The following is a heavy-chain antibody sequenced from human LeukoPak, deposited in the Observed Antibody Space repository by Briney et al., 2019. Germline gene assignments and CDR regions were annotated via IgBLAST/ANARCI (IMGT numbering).Heavy chain of an antibody. CDR1: GGSFSGYY. CDR3: ARTGGRAADIDY. D-gene: IGHD6-13*01. J-gene: IGHJ4*02. CDR2: INESGST. Sequence: PSETLSLTCAVYGGSFSGYYWSWIRQPPAKGLEWIGEINESGSTNYNPSLKSRVTMSVDTSKKQFSLKLSSVTAADTAVYYCARTGGRAADIDYWGQGTLVTVSS. V-gene: IGHV4-34*01.